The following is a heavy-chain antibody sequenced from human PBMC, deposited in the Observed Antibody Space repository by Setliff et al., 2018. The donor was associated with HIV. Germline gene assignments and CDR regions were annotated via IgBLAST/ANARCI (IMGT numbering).Heavy chain of an antibody. CDR3: ARRQWGTSGYYEFFQQ. Sequence: SETLSLTCTVSGGSISNHYWSWIRQPPENGLEWIGTIYDSGSAKHNPSLESRVRISVDTSKNHLSLKLNSVTVADTAVYYCARRQWGTSGYYEFFQQWGQGTLVTVSS. CDR1: GGSISNHY. V-gene: IGHV4-59*11. CDR2: IYDSGSA. D-gene: IGHD3-22*01. J-gene: IGHJ1*01.